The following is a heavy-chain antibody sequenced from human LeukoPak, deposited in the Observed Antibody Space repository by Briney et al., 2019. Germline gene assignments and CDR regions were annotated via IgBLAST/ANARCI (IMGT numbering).Heavy chain of an antibody. J-gene: IGHJ3*01. CDR3: ARSSYSSSSSV. V-gene: IGHV3-7*03. CDR1: GFAFSGLW. Sequence: GGSLRLSCAVSGFAFSGLWMSWSRQAPGKGLEWVASINSDGSEGYYADVVKGRFTISRDNAKNSLYLQINSLRAEDTAVYYCARSSYSSSSSVWGQGTMVTVSS. CDR2: INSDGSEG. D-gene: IGHD6-6*01.